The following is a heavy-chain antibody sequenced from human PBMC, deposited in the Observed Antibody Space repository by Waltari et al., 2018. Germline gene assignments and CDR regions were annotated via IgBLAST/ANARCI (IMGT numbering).Heavy chain of an antibody. CDR3: ASAYDYYDSSGYWRVDY. Sequence: QVQLVQSGAEVKKPGASVKVYCKASGYTFTSYDINWVRQATGQGLEWMGWRKPNSGNTGYAQKSQGIDTMTRNTATSTAYMELTSLRSKDTAVYYCASAYDYYDSSGYWRVDYWGQGTLVTVSS. CDR2: RKPNSGNT. D-gene: IGHD3-22*01. CDR1: GYTFTSYD. V-gene: IGHV1-8*01. J-gene: IGHJ4*02.